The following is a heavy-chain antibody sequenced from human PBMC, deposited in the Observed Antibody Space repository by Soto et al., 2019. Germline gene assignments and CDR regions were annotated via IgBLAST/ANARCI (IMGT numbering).Heavy chain of an antibody. J-gene: IGHJ4*02. Sequence: EVQLLESGGGLVQPGGSLRLSCAASGFTFSSSAMTWVRQAPGKGLEWVSAITGSGGGTYYADSVKGRFAISIDNSKNTLYLQMDSLRAGDTAVYYCAKSTGCSSGICNWGQVTQVTVSS. CDR1: GFTFSSSA. CDR3: AKSTGCSSGICN. V-gene: IGHV3-23*01. D-gene: IGHD6-19*01. CDR2: ITGSGGGT.